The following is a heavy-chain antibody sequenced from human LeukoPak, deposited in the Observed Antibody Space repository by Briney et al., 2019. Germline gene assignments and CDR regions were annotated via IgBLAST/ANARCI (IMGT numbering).Heavy chain of an antibody. CDR3: ARGRPDSSGWYFDPDFDY. J-gene: IGHJ4*02. CDR1: GGSIGTYY. D-gene: IGHD6-19*01. V-gene: IGHV4-34*01. CDR2: INHSGST. Sequence: SETLSLTCTVSGGSIGTYYWSWIRQPPGKGLEWIGEINHSGSTNYNPSLKSRVTISVDTSKNQFSLKLSSVTAADTAVYYCARGRPDSSGWYFDPDFDYWGQGTLVTVSS.